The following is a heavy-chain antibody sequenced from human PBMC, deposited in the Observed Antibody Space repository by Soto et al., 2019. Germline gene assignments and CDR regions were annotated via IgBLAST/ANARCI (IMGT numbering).Heavy chain of an antibody. CDR3: ARARRYGSGSYYNGYYFDY. D-gene: IGHD3-10*01. V-gene: IGHV4-34*01. J-gene: IGHJ4*02. CDR2: INHSGST. CDR1: GGSFSGYY. Sequence: QVQLQQWGAGLLKPSETLSLTCAVYGGSFSGYYWSWIRQPPGKGLEWIGEINHSGSTNYNPSLKSRVTISVDTSKNQCSLKLSSVTAADTAVYYCARARRYGSGSYYNGYYFDYWGQGTLVTVSS.